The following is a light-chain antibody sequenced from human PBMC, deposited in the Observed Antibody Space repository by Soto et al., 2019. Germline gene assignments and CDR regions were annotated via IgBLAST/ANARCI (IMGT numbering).Light chain of an antibody. J-gene: IGKJ2*01. CDR1: QSLLHSNGYNY. CDR2: WGS. Sequence: DLVVTQSPLSLPVTPGEPASISCRSSQSLLHSNGYNYLDWYLQKPGQPPQLLICWGSSRASGVPDRFSGSGSGTDFTLRISRVEAEDVGVYYCMQALQTPYAFGQGTKLEIK. V-gene: IGKV2-28*01. CDR3: MQALQTPYA.